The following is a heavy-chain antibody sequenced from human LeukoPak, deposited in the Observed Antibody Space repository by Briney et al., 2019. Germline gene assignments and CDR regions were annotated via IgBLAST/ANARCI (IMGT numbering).Heavy chain of an antibody. CDR3: ARDFSLWFAFDY. Sequence: PGGSLRLPCAASGFTFSSYSMNWVRQAPGKGLEWVSSISSSSSYIYYADSVKGRFTISRDNAKNSLYLQMNSLRAEDTAVYYCARDFSLWFAFDYWGQGTLVTVSS. J-gene: IGHJ4*02. CDR2: ISSSSSYI. CDR1: GFTFSSYS. V-gene: IGHV3-21*01. D-gene: IGHD3-10*01.